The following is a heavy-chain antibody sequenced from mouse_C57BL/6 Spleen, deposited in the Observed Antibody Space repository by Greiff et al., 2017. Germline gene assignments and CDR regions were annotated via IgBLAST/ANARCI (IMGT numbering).Heavy chain of an antibody. Sequence: EVQRVESGPELVKPGASVKISCKASGYSFTGYYMHWVKQSSEKSLEWIGEINPSTGGTSYNQKFKGKATLTVDKSSSTAYMQLKSLTSEDSAVYYCARGDDGYPYAMDYWGQGTSVTVSS. D-gene: IGHD2-3*01. CDR3: ARGDDGYPYAMDY. V-gene: IGHV1-43*01. CDR2: INPSTGGT. CDR1: GYSFTGYY. J-gene: IGHJ4*01.